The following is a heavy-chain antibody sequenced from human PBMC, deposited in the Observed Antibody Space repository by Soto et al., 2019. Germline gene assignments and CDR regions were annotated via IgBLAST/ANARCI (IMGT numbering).Heavy chain of an antibody. V-gene: IGHV4-59*01. CDR3: TRYLVYYDSSGYSSYYFDY. D-gene: IGHD3-22*01. Sequence: SETLSLTCTVSGGSISSYYWSWIRQPPGKGLEWIGYIYYSGSTNYNPSLKSRVTISVDTSKNQFSLKLSSVTAADTAVYYCTRYLVYYDSSGYSSYYFDYWAQGPLVTFSS. CDR1: GGSISSYY. J-gene: IGHJ4*02. CDR2: IYYSGST.